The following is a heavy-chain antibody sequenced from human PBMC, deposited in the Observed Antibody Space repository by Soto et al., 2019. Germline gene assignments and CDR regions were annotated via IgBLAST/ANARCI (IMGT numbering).Heavy chain of an antibody. V-gene: IGHV1-69*12. CDR2: IIPIFGTT. J-gene: IGHJ2*01. Sequence: QVQLVQSGPEVKKPGSSVKVSCKTSGGTFTNYAISWVRQAPGQGLEWMGGIIPIFGTTNYAQKFQDSVTITAYDFTITAYMELSSLRSEDTDLFYCATTRDYYDSTNWSFDLWGRGNLVTVSS. CDR3: ATTRDYYDSTNWSFDL. CDR1: GGTFTNYA. D-gene: IGHD3-22*01.